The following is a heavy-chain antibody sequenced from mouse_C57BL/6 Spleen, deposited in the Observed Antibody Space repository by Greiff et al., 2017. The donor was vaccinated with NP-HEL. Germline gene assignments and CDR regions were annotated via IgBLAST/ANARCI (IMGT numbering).Heavy chain of an antibody. CDR2: IWSDGST. CDR1: GFSLTSYG. V-gene: IGHV2-6*03. J-gene: IGHJ4*01. D-gene: IGHD2-1*01. Sequence: VMLVESGPGLVAPSQSLSITCTVSGFSLTSYGVHWVRQPPGKGLEWLVVIWSDGSTTSNSALKSRLSISKDNSKSQVFLKMNSLQTDDTAMYYCARGGLYSYYAMDYWGQGTSVTVSS. CDR3: ARGGLYSYYAMDY.